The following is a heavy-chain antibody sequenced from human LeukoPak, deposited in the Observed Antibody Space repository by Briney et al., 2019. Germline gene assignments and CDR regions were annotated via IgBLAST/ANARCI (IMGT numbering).Heavy chain of an antibody. Sequence: SETLSLTRTVSGVFVSSGKYYWSWIRQPPGKGLEWIGYIHYSGNINYNPSLKSRGSISADTSKNQFSLKLSSVTAADTAVYYCARDQGYTYGAFDYWGQGILVTVSS. J-gene: IGHJ4*02. V-gene: IGHV4-30-4*01. CDR2: IHYSGNI. D-gene: IGHD5-18*01. CDR3: ARDQGYTYGAFDY. CDR1: GVFVSSGKYY.